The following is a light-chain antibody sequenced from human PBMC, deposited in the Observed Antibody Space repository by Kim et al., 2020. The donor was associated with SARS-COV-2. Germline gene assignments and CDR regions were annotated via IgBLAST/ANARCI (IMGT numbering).Light chain of an antibody. CDR2: GAS. CDR1: QSVSSSY. J-gene: IGKJ4*01. CDR3: QQYGSPLT. Sequence: EIVLTQSPGTLSLSPGERATLSCRASQSVSSSYLAWYQQKPGQAPRLLIYGASSRATGIPDRFSGRGSGTDFTLTISRLEPEDFAVYYCQQYGSPLTFGGGTKVDIK. V-gene: IGKV3-20*01.